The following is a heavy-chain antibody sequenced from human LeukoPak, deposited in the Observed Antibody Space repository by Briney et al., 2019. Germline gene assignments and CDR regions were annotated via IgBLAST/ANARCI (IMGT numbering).Heavy chain of an antibody. V-gene: IGHV4-39*01. J-gene: IGHJ4*02. D-gene: IGHD3-22*01. CDR2: IYYSGST. CDR1: GGSISSSGYY. CDR3: ARQSYDSSGYYYFDY. Sequence: SETLSLTCTVSGGSISSSGYYWGWIRQPPGKGLQWIGSIYYSGSTYYNPSLKSRVIVSADTSKNQFSLKLSSVTAADTAVYYCARQSYDSSGYYYFDYWGQGTLSPSPQ.